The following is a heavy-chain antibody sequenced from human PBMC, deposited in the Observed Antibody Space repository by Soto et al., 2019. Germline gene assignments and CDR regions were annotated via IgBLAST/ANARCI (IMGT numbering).Heavy chain of an antibody. V-gene: IGHV3-21*01. J-gene: IGHJ4*02. D-gene: IGHD3-22*01. CDR3: ARLTSYDSSGYYCC. Sequence: EVQLVESGGGLVKPGGSLRLSCAASGFTFSSYSMNWVRQAPGKGPEWVSSISSSSSYIYYADSVKGRSTISRDNAKDSLYLQMSSLRAEDTAVYYCARLTSYDSSGYYCCWGQGTLVTVSS. CDR1: GFTFSSYS. CDR2: ISSSSSYI.